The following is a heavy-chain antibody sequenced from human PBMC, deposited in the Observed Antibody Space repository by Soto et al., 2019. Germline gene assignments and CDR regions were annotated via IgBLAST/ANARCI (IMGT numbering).Heavy chain of an antibody. CDR2: IYYSGST. V-gene: IGHV4-39*01. Sequence: ETLSLTCTVSGGSISSSSYYWGWIRQPPGKGLEWIGSIYYSGSTYYNPSLKSRVTISVDTSKNQFSLKLSSVTAADTAVYYCAKIFQSCSTSCYYFDYWGQGTLVTVSS. D-gene: IGHD2-2*01. CDR1: GGSISSSSYY. J-gene: IGHJ4*02. CDR3: AKIFQSCSTSCYYFDY.